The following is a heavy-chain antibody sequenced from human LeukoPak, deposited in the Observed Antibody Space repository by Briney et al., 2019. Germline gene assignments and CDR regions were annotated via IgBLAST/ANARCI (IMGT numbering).Heavy chain of an antibody. Sequence: ASVKVSCKASGYTFTSYGISWVRQAPGQGLEWMGWISAYNGNTNYAQKHQGRVTMTTDTSTSTAYMGLRSLRSDDTAVYYCARDLLVVVPAAISGSNIWGQGTMVTVSS. CDR3: ARDLLVVVPAAISGSNI. D-gene: IGHD2-2*01. J-gene: IGHJ3*02. V-gene: IGHV1-18*01. CDR2: ISAYNGNT. CDR1: GYTFTSYG.